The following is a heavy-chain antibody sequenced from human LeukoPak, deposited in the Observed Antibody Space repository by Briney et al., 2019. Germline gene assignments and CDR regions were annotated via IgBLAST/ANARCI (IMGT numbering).Heavy chain of an antibody. CDR2: IHTSGGT. V-gene: IGHV4-4*07. D-gene: IGHD1-1*01. J-gene: IGHJ5*02. CDR3: TATGMTRSVDRFDP. Sequence: SETLSLTCSVSGGSISSHYWTWIRQSAGRGLEWIGRIHTSGGTNYSPSLKTRVSMSVDTSKSQFSLRLHPVTAADTAVYYCTATGMTRSVDRFDPWGQGTQVTVSS. CDR1: GGSISSHY.